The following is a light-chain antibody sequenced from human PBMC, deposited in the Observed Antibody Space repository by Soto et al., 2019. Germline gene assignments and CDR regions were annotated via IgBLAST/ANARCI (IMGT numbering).Light chain of an antibody. CDR3: QQRSNWPPRYT. CDR2: DAS. Sequence: EIVLTQSPATLSLSPGERATLSCRASQSVGTYLAWYQQKPGQAPRLLIYDASNRVPGIPARFSGSGSGTDVTLTISSLEPEDFAVYYCQQRSNWPPRYTFGQGTKLEIK. V-gene: IGKV3-11*01. J-gene: IGKJ2*01. CDR1: QSVGTY.